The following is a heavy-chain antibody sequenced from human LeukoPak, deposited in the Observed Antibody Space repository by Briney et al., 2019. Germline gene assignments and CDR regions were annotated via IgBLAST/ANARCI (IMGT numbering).Heavy chain of an antibody. CDR1: GYTFTSYG. V-gene: IGHV1-18*01. J-gene: IGHJ6*02. Sequence: GASVKVSCKASGYTFTSYGISWVRQAPGQGLEWMGWISAYNGNTNYAQKLQGRVTMTTDTSTSAAYMELRSLRSDDTAVYYCARDRLVGSYSNYHYYYYYGMDVWGQGTTVTVSS. CDR3: ARDRLVGSYSNYHYYYYYGMDV. CDR2: ISAYNGNT. D-gene: IGHD4-11*01.